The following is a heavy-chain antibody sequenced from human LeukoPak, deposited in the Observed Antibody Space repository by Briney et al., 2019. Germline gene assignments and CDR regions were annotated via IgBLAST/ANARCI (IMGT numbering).Heavy chain of an antibody. CDR2: IIGNGGNV. CDR1: GFTLSNYE. J-gene: IGHJ3*02. D-gene: IGHD3-16*01. V-gene: IGHV3-48*03. Sequence: GGSLRLSCAGSGFTLSNYEMIWIRQAPGKGLEWVSYIIGNGGNVNYADSVKGRFTISRDNAKNSLYLQMSSLRVEDTAIYYCAREGESADRDAFDISGHGTTFTVSS. CDR3: AREGESADRDAFDI.